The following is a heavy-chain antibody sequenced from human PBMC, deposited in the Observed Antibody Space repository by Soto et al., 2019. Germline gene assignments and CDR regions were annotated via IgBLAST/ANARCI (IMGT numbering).Heavy chain of an antibody. CDR2: INQDGGKK. V-gene: IGHV3-7*01. CDR3: ARDYRAD. CDR1: GFTFSSFW. J-gene: IGHJ4*02. D-gene: IGHD4-4*01. Sequence: GGSLRLSCAASGFTFSSFWMSWVRQAPGKGLEWVASINQDGGKKQYVDSVKGRFTMSRDNAENSLYLQMNSLRPEDTAVYYCARDYRADWGQGTLVTVSS.